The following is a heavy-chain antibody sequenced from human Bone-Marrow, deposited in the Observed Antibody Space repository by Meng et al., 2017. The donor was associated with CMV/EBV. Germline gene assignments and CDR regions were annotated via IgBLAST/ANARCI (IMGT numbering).Heavy chain of an antibody. CDR3: ARGRRSWFYDY. CDR1: GYTFTSYD. CDR2: MNPNSGNT. V-gene: IGHV1-8*03. D-gene: IGHD6-13*01. J-gene: IGHJ4*02. Sequence: SCKASGYTFTSYDISWVRQGTGQGLEWMGWMNPNSGNTGYAQKFQGRVTITRNTSISTAYMELSSLRSEDTAVYYCARGRRSWFYDYWGQGTLVTVSS.